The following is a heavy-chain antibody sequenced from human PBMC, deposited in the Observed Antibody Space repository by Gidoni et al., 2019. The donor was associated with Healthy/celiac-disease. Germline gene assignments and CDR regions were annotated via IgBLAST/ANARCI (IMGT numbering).Heavy chain of an antibody. CDR1: GFSLSPSEVG. V-gene: IGHV2-5*01. CDR2: IYWNDEK. CDR3: ARKLNGGRPFDY. J-gene: IGHJ4*02. Sequence: QITLKESGPTLVEPTQTLTLTCTFPGFSLSPSEVGVGWIRQPPGKALKWFAFIYWNDEKHYSPSLKSRLAITRDASKDQVALTLTNMDPEDTATYYCARKLNGGRPFDYWGQGTLVTVSS. D-gene: IGHD3-16*01.